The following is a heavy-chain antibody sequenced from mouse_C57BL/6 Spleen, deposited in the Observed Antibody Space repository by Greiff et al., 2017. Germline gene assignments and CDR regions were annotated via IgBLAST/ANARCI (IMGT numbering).Heavy chain of an antibody. CDR2: IDPNRGGT. CDR1: GYTFTSYW. Sequence: QVQLQQPGAELVKPGASVKLSCKASGYTFTSYWMHWVKQRPGRGLEWIGRIDPNRGGTKYNEKFKSKATLNVDKSSSTANMQLSSLTSEYSAVYYCAQGDGSSYYYAMDYWGQGTSVTDST. CDR3: AQGDGSSYYYAMDY. V-gene: IGHV1-72*01. J-gene: IGHJ4*01. D-gene: IGHD1-1*01.